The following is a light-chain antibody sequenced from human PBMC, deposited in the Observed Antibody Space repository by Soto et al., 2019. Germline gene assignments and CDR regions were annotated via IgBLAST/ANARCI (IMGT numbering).Light chain of an antibody. J-gene: IGKJ4*01. CDR1: QSVSSN. CDR2: GAS. Sequence: EIVMTQSPATLSVSPGERATLSCRASQSVSSNLAWYQQKPGQAPRLLISGASTRATGIPARFSGSGSGTEFTLTISSLQSEDFAVYYCQQYKDWAPLTFGGGTKVEI. CDR3: QQYKDWAPLT. V-gene: IGKV3D-15*01.